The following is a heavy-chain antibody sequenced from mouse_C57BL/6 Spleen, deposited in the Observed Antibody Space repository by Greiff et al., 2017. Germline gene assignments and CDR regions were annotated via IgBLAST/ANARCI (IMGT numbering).Heavy chain of an antibody. J-gene: IGHJ2*01. CDR3: TREKLGNY. CDR1: GFTFSSYA. CDR2: ISSGGDYI. Sequence: DVQLVESGEGLVKPGGSLKLSCAASGFTFSSYAMSWVRQTPEKRLEWVAYISSGGDYIYYADTVKGRFTISRDTARKTLYLQLSSLKSEDTAMYYCTREKLGNYWDQGTTLTVSS. D-gene: IGHD4-1*01. V-gene: IGHV5-9-1*02.